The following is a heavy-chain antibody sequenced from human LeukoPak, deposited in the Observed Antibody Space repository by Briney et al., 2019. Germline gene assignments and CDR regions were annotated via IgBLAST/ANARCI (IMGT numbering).Heavy chain of an antibody. CDR1: GFPFSSYW. Sequence: GGSLRLSCVASGFPFSSYWMTWVRQAPGKGLEGVANIKQDGSQKSYGDSVKGRFTISRDNAKNSLYLQLNSLRAEDTAIYYCTRVGYIDEGIDYWGQGTLVTVSS. V-gene: IGHV3-7*04. CDR2: IKQDGSQK. J-gene: IGHJ4*02. D-gene: IGHD5-24*01. CDR3: TRVGYIDEGIDY.